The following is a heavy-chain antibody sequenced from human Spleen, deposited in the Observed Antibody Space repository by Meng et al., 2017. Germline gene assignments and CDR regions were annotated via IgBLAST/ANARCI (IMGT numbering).Heavy chain of an antibody. CDR2: ISPYNGNT. CDR3: ARAGLVRLRLGETAAKEYFQH. D-gene: IGHD3-16*01. J-gene: IGHJ1*01. V-gene: IGHV1-18*01. Sequence: ASVKVPCMASGYTFPSYGFIWVRQAPGQGLEWMGWISPYNGNTNYAQKLQGRVTMTTDTSTSTAYMELRSLRSDDTAVYYCARAGLVRLRLGETAAKEYFQHWGQGTLVTVSS. CDR1: GYTFPSYG.